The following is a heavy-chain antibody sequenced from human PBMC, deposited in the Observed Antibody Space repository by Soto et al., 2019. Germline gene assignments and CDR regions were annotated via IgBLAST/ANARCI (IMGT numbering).Heavy chain of an antibody. CDR2: ISAYNGNT. D-gene: IGHD4-17*01. CDR1: GYTFTSYG. J-gene: IGHJ4*02. CDR3: ALASTVSPPGYYFDY. Sequence: QVQLVQSGAEVKKPGASVKVSCKASGYTFTSYGISWVRQAPGQGLEWMGWISAYNGNTNYAQKLQGRVTMTTDTSTSTAYMEPRSLRPDDTAVDYCALASTVSPPGYYFDYWASEPWSPSPQ. V-gene: IGHV1-18*01.